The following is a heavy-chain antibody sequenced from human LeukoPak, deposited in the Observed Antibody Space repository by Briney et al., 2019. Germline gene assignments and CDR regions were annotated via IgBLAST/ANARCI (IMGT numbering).Heavy chain of an antibody. V-gene: IGHV3-30*18. D-gene: IGHD1-26*01. CDR3: AKDVSRRGELYYFDY. CDR2: ISYDGSNK. CDR1: GXTFSSYG. Sequence: SGRSLRLSCAASGXTFSSYGVHWVRQAPGKGLEWVAVISYDGSNKYYADSVKGRFTISRDNSKNTLYLQMNSLRAEDTAVYYCAKDVSRRGELYYFDYWGQGTLVTVSS. J-gene: IGHJ4*02.